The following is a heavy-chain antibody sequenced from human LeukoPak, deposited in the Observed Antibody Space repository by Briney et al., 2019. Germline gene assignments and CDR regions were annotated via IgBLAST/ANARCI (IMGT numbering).Heavy chain of an antibody. D-gene: IGHD2-21*02. CDR2: IYYSGST. CDR1: GGSISSYY. J-gene: IGHJ4*02. V-gene: IGHV4-59*08. Sequence: PSETLSLTCTVSGGSISSYYWSWIRQPPGKGLEWIGYIYYSGSTNYNPSLKSRVTISVDTSKNQFSLKLSSVTAADTAVYYCARRRSVTDRLDYWGQGTLVTVSS. CDR3: ARRRSVTDRLDY.